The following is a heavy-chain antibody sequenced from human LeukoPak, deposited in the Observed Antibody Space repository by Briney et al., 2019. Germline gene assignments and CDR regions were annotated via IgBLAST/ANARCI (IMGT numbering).Heavy chain of an antibody. V-gene: IGHV3-20*01. CDR2: INWNGGST. D-gene: IGHD3-22*01. CDR1: GFTFDDYG. CDR3: ARDYYDSSGSFDY. J-gene: IGHJ4*02. Sequence: GRSLRLSCAASGFTFDDYGMSWVRQAPGKGLEWVSGINWNGGSTGYADSVKGRFTISRDNAKNSLYLQMNSLRAEDTALYHCARDYYDSSGSFDYWGQGTLVTVSS.